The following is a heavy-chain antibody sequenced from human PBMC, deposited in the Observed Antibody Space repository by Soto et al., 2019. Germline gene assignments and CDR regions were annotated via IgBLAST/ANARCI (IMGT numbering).Heavy chain of an antibody. J-gene: IGHJ4*02. Sequence: GGSLRLSCAGSGFTFSIYWLSWVRQAPGKGLEWVASIKEDGSEKYYVDSVKGRFTISRDNAKNSLYLQMNSLRAEDTAVYYCAKVAGDFWSGPIDYWGQGTLVTVSS. V-gene: IGHV3-7*01. CDR1: GFTFSIYW. CDR3: AKVAGDFWSGPIDY. D-gene: IGHD3-3*01. CDR2: IKEDGSEK.